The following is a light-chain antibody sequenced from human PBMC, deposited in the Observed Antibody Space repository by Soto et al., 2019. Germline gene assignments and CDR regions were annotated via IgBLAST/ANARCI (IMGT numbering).Light chain of an antibody. CDR2: LDD. Sequence: QSVLTQPPSASGSPGQRVTISCSGSSCNVGTNYFFWYHQLPAAAPKLLTYLDDQRPSGGPARFSSSRSGTSASLAITGLRSEDEADYYCAAWDAALSGLLFGGGTKLTVL. CDR1: SCNVGTNY. V-gene: IGLV1-47*01. J-gene: IGLJ2*01. CDR3: AAWDAALSGLL.